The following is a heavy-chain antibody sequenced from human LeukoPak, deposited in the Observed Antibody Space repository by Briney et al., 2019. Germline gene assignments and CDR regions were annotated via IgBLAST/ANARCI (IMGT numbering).Heavy chain of an antibody. CDR2: VYHSGST. D-gene: IGHD3-22*01. CDR3: ARHGNYYDTSQSDP. V-gene: IGHV4-38-2*01. Sequence: SETLSLTCAVSGYSISSGYYWGGIRQPPGKGLEWIGSVYHSGSTYYNPSLKSRVTISVDTSKNQFSLKLSSVTAADTAVYYCARHGNYYDTSQSDPWGQGTLVTVSS. CDR1: GYSISSGYY. J-gene: IGHJ5*02.